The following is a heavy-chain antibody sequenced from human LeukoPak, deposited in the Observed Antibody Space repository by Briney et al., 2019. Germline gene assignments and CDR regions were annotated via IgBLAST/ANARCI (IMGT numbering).Heavy chain of an antibody. D-gene: IGHD2-2*01. V-gene: IGHV3-21*01. J-gene: IGHJ4*02. CDR3: ARDRYCSSTSCYALDY. CDR2: ISSSSSYI. CDR1: GFTFSSYS. Sequence: GGSLRLSCAASGFTFSSYSMNWVRQAPGKGLEWVSSISSSSSYIYYADSVKGRFTISRDNAKNSLYLQMNSLRAEDTAVYYCARDRYCSSTSCYALDYWGQGTLVTVSS.